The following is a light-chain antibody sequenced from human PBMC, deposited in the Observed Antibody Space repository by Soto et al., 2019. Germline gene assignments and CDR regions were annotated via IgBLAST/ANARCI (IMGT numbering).Light chain of an antibody. Sequence: QSALTQPASVSGSPGQSITISCTGTSSDVGGYNYVSWYQQHPGKAPKLMIYDVSNRPSGVSNRFSGSKSGNTASLTISGLQAEDEADYYCSSYTSSSTFWEVFGTGTKVTVL. CDR2: DVS. J-gene: IGLJ1*01. CDR3: SSYTSSSTFWEV. V-gene: IGLV2-14*01. CDR1: SSDVGGYNY.